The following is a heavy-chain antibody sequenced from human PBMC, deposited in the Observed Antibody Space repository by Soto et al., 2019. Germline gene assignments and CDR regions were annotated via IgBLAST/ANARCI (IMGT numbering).Heavy chain of an antibody. CDR3: ARQRRFLEWSHYFDY. J-gene: IGHJ4*02. Sequence: QLQLQASGPGLVKPSETLSLTCTVSGGSISSSSYYWGWIRQPPGKGLEWIGSIYYSGSTYYNPSLKSRVTISVDTSKNQFSLKLSSVTAADTAVYYCARQRRFLEWSHYFDYWGQGTLVTVSS. CDR1: GGSISSSSYY. CDR2: IYYSGST. V-gene: IGHV4-39*01. D-gene: IGHD3-3*01.